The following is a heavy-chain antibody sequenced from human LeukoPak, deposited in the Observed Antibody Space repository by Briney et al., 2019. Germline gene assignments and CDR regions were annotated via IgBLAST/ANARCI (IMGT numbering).Heavy chain of an antibody. D-gene: IGHD3-10*01. CDR3: ARALSSFGRITMVRGPGDYFDY. CDR1: GYSFSNYW. Sequence: GESLKISCKGSGYSFSNYWIGWVRQMPGKGLEWMGIIYPGDSDTRYSPSFQGHVTISADKSISTAYLQWSSLKASDTAMYYCARALSSFGRITMVRGPGDYFDYWGQGTLVTVSS. CDR2: IYPGDSDT. J-gene: IGHJ4*01. V-gene: IGHV5-51*01.